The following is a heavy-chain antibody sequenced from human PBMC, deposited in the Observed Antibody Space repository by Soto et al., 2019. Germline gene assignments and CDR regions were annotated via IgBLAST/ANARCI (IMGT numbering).Heavy chain of an antibody. V-gene: IGHV1-8*01. D-gene: IGHD3-3*01. CDR2: MNPNSGNT. CDR3: ARGEARPGYDFWSGYYTPYYGVDV. J-gene: IGHJ6*02. Sequence: ASVKVSCKASGYTFTSYDINWVRQATGQGLEWMGWMNPNSGNTGYAQKFQGRVTMTRNTSISTAYMELSSLRSEDTAVYYCARGEARPGYDFWSGYYTPYYGVDVRGQGTTVTVSS. CDR1: GYTFTSYD.